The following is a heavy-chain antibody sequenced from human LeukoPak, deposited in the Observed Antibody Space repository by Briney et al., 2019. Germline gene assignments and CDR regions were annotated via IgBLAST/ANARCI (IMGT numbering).Heavy chain of an antibody. CDR2: IYYSGST. CDR1: GGSITSYY. D-gene: IGHD3-10*01. V-gene: IGHV4-59*01. CDR3: ARDSRAYYGSGSYYNDAFDI. J-gene: IGHJ3*02. Sequence: SETLSLTCTVSGGSITSYYWSWIRQPPGKGLEWIGYIYYSGSTNYNPSLNSRVTISIYTSKNRFSLKLSSVTAADTAVYYCARDSRAYYGSGSYYNDAFDIWGQGTMVTVSS.